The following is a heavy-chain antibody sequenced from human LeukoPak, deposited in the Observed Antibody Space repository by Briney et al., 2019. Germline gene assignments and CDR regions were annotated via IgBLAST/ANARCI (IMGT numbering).Heavy chain of an antibody. J-gene: IGHJ5*02. V-gene: IGHV4-59*01. D-gene: IGHD6-13*01. CDR3: ARVSFIPAVNFGWWFDP. CDR2: IYYSGNT. Sequence: SSETLSLTCTVSGGSISSYYWARIRQPPGKGLEWIGYIYYSGNTNYNPSLKSRVTISVDTSKNQFSLKLSSVTAADTAVYYCARVSFIPAVNFGWWFDPWGQGTLVTVSS. CDR1: GGSISSYY.